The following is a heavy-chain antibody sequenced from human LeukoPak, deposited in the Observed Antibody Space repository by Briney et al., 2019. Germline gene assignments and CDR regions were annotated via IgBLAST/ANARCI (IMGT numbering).Heavy chain of an antibody. Sequence: GGALRLSCAASGFTFSSYWMSWVRQAPGKGLEWVANIKQDGSEKYYVDSVKGRFTISRDNAKNSLCLQMNSLRAEDTAVYYCARDWWELAPFDYWGQGTLVTVSS. V-gene: IGHV3-7*01. CDR2: IKQDGSEK. CDR3: ARDWWELAPFDY. CDR1: GFTFSSYW. J-gene: IGHJ4*02. D-gene: IGHD1-26*01.